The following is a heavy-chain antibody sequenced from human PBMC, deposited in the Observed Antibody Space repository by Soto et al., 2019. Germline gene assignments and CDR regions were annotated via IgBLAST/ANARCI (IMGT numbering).Heavy chain of an antibody. V-gene: IGHV4-34*01. D-gene: IGHD2-15*01. Sequence: SETLSLTCAVYGGSFSGYYWSWIRQPPGKGLEWIGEINHSGSTNYNPSLKSRVTISVDTSKNQFSLKLSSVTAADTAVYYCARGRRRYCSGGSCPTFDYWGQGTLVTVSS. CDR2: INHSGST. CDR3: ARGRRRYCSGGSCPTFDY. J-gene: IGHJ4*02. CDR1: GGSFSGYY.